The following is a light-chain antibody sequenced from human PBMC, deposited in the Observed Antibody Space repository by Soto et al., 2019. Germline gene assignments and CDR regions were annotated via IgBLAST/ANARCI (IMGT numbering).Light chain of an antibody. CDR1: SSNIGSHI. J-gene: IGLJ2*01. CDR2: TNN. Sequence: QSVLTQPPSASGAPGQRVTISCSGSSSNIGSHIVNWYQQVPGTAPKLLIYTNNQRSSGVPDRFSGSKSGTSASLAISGLQSEDEADYYCAAWDDSAFGVVFGGGTKLTVL. CDR3: AAWDDSAFGVV. V-gene: IGLV1-44*01.